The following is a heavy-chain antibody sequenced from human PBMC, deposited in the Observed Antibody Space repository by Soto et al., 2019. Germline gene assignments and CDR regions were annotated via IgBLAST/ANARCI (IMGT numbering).Heavy chain of an antibody. V-gene: IGHV5-51*01. CDR1: GYSFTSYW. J-gene: IGHJ6*02. CDR2: IYPGDSDT. D-gene: IGHD6-19*01. Sequence: GESLKISCKGSGYSFTSYWIGWVRQMPGKGLEWMGIIYPGDSDTRYSPSFQGQVTISADKSISTAYLQWSSLKALDTAMYYCAREAVADYYYYGMDVWGQGTTVTVSS. CDR3: AREAVADYYYYGMDV.